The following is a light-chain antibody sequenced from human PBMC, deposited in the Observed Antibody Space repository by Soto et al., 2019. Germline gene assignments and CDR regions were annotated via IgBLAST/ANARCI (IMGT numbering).Light chain of an antibody. CDR2: GAS. V-gene: IGKV3-15*01. CDR1: QTIVNN. J-gene: IGKJ1*01. Sequence: EIVMTQFPATLSVSPGERATLSCRASQTIVNNLAWYQQKPGQAPRLLIYGASTRATGVPARFSGSGSGTEFTLTISSLQSEDFAVYYCQQYNNRPPATFGQGTKVEIK. CDR3: QQYNNRPPAT.